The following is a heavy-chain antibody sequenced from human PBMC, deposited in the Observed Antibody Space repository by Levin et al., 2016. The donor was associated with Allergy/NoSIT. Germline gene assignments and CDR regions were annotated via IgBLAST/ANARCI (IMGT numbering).Heavy chain of an antibody. D-gene: IGHD4-17*01. J-gene: IGHJ5*02. CDR1: GGTFSSYA. CDR3: ARESTVRPTLNWFDP. V-gene: IGHV1-69*04. Sequence: SVKVSCKASGGTFSSYAISWVRQAPGQGLEWMGRIIPILGIANYAQKFQGRVTITADKSTSTAYMELSSLRSEDTAVYYCARESTVRPTLNWFDPWGQGTLVTVSS. CDR2: IIPILGIA.